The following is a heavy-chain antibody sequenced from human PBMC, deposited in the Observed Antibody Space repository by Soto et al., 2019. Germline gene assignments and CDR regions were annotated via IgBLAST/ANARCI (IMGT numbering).Heavy chain of an antibody. CDR1: GFSLSTSGVG. V-gene: IGHV2-5*01. CDR3: GAAGPSCYSCYFDY. CDR2: IYWNDDK. J-gene: IGHJ4*02. Sequence: QITLKESGPTLVKPTQTLTLTYTFSGFSLSTSGVGVGWIRQPPGKALEWLALIYWNDDKRYSPSLKSRLTITKDTSKNQVVLTMTNMDPVDTATYYCGAAGPSCYSCYFDYWGQGTLVTVSS. D-gene: IGHD2-15*01.